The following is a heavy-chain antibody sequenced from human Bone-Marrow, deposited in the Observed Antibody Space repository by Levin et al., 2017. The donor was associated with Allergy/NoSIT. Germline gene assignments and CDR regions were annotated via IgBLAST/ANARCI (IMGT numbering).Heavy chain of an antibody. CDR1: GFTFSSYA. J-gene: IGHJ5*02. D-gene: IGHD6-13*01. CDR3: ARTLVALAAAGTLIRPRYWFDP. Sequence: SCAASGFTFSSYAMSWVRQAPGKGLEWVSAISGSGGSTYYADSVKGRFTISRDNSKNTLYLQMNSLRAEDTAVYYCARTLVALAAAGTLIRPRYWFDPWGQGTLVTVSS. CDR2: ISGSGGST. V-gene: IGHV3-23*01.